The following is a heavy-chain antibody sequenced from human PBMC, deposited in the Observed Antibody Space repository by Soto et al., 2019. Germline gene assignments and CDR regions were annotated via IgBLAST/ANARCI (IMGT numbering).Heavy chain of an antibody. Sequence: ASVKVSCKASGYTFTSYDINWVRQATGQGLEWMGWMNPNSGNTGYAQKFQGRVTMTRNTSISTAYMELSSLRSEDTAVYYCARGLGGYCTNGVCRPREYYYYYMDVWGKGTTGTVSS. CDR2: MNPNSGNT. CDR1: GYTFTSYD. D-gene: IGHD2-8*01. V-gene: IGHV1-8*01. CDR3: ARGLGGYCTNGVCRPREYYYYYMDV. J-gene: IGHJ6*03.